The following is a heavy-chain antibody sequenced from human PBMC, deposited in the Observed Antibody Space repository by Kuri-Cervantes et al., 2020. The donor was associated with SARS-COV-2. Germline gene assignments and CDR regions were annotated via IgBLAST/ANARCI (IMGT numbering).Heavy chain of an antibody. V-gene: IGHV3-66*02. Sequence: GGSLRLSCAASGFTVSSNYMSWVRQAPGKGLGWVSVIYSGGSTYYADSGKGRFTISRDNSKNTLYLQMNSLRAEDTAVYYCARVEVAGMSYGMDVWGQGTTVTVSS. CDR2: IYSGGST. CDR1: GFTVSSNY. CDR3: ARVEVAGMSYGMDV. D-gene: IGHD6-19*01. J-gene: IGHJ6*02.